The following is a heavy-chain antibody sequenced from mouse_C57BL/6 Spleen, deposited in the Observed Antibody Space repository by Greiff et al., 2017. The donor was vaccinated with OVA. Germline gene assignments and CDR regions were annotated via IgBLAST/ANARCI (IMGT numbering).Heavy chain of an antibody. D-gene: IGHD1-1*01. V-gene: IGHV1-69*01. CDR1: GYTFTSYW. CDR3: ARLDTTVVARYGDV. J-gene: IGHJ1*03. Sequence: QVQLQQPGAELVMPGASVKLSCKASGYTFTSYWMHWVKQRPGQGLEWIGEIDPSDSYTNYNQKFKGKSTLTVDKSSSTAYMQLSSLTSEDSAVYYCARLDTTVVARYGDVWGTGTTVTVSS. CDR2: IDPSDSYT.